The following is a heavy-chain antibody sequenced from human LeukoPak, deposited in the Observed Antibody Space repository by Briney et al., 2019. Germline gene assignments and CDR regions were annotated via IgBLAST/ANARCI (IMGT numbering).Heavy chain of an antibody. V-gene: IGHV3-33*01. Sequence: GGSLRLSCAASGFSFSSYGMHWVRQAPGKGLEWVAVIWYDGSIKYYGDSVKGRFTISRDNSKNTLYLQMNSLSAEDTAVYYCARDLSSSSTAYFHHWGQGTLVTVSS. D-gene: IGHD6-6*01. CDR3: ARDLSSSSTAYFHH. CDR2: IWYDGSIK. CDR1: GFSFSSYG. J-gene: IGHJ1*01.